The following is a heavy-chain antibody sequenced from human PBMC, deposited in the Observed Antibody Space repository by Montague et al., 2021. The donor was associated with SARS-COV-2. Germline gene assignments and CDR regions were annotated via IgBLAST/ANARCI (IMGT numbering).Heavy chain of an antibody. CDR3: ARAGGYRDAFDI. J-gene: IGHJ3*02. CDR1: GFTFSSYS. Sequence: SLRLSCAASGFTFSSYSMHWVRQAPGKGLEWVAVISYDGSNEYYADPVKGRFTISRDNSKNTLYLQMNSLRAEDTAVYYCARAGGYRDAFDIWGQGTTVTVSS. V-gene: IGHV3-30-3*01. CDR2: ISYDGSNE. D-gene: IGHD3-22*01.